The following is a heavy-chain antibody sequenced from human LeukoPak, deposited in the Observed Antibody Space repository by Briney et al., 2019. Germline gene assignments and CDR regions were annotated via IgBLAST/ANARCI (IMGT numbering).Heavy chain of an antibody. V-gene: IGHV4-4*07. J-gene: IGHJ4*02. D-gene: IGHD3-22*01. CDR2: IYTSGST. CDR1: GGSFSGYY. Sequence: SETLSLTCAVYGGSFSGYYWSWIRQPAGKGLEWIGRIYTSGSTNYNPSLKSRVTMSVDTSKNQFSLKLSSVTAADTAVYYCARDLIGGGYYQLFDYWGQGTLVTVSS. CDR3: ARDLIGGGYYQLFDY.